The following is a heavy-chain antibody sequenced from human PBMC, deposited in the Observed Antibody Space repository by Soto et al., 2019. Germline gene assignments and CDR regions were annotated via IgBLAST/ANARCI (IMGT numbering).Heavy chain of an antibody. CDR2: INWNGGST. V-gene: IGHV3-20*04. D-gene: IGHD3-22*01. CDR1: GFTFDDYG. CDR3: ARAKMKSDYYDSSGYPGFDY. J-gene: IGHJ4*02. Sequence: GGSLRLSCAASGFTFDDYGMSWVRQAPGKGLEWVSGINWNGGSTGYADSVKGRFTISRDNAKNSLYLQMNSLRAEDTALYYWARAKMKSDYYDSSGYPGFDYWGQGTLVTVSS.